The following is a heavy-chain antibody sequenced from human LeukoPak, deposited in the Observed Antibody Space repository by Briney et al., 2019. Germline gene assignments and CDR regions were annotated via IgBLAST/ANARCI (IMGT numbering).Heavy chain of an antibody. CDR2: ISYDGSNK. D-gene: IGHD3-10*01. CDR3: AKGGRWVGYYGSGSDPLGMDV. Sequence: GGSLRLSCAASGFTFSSYAMSWVRQAPGKGLEWVAVISYDGSNKYYADSVKGRFTISRDNSKNTLYLQMNSLRAEDTAVYYCAKGGRWVGYYGSGSDPLGMDVWGQGTPVTVSS. J-gene: IGHJ6*02. CDR1: GFTFSSYA. V-gene: IGHV3-30*18.